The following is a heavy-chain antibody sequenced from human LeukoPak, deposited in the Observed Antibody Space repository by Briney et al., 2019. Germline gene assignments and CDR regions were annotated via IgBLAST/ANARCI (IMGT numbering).Heavy chain of an antibody. CDR2: IYYSGST. D-gene: IGHD3-3*01. CDR3: ARGDTSDFWSGYYSWFDP. V-gene: IGHV4-31*03. Sequence: SETLSLTCTVSGGSISSGGYYWSWIRQHPGKGLEWIGYIYYSGSTYYNPSLKSRVTIPVDTSKNQFSLKLSSVTAADTAVYYCARGDTSDFWSGYYSWFDPWGQGTLVTVSS. CDR1: GGSISSGGYY. J-gene: IGHJ5*02.